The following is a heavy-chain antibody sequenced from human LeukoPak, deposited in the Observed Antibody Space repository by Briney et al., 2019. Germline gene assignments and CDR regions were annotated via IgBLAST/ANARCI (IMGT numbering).Heavy chain of an antibody. CDR2: ISGSGGST. CDR3: ARWTGADFSGYYDY. D-gene: IGHD3-22*01. J-gene: IGHJ4*02. CDR1: GFSFSSYA. V-gene: IGHV3-23*01. Sequence: GSLRLSCAASGFSFSSYAMSWVRQAPGKGLELVSAISGSGGSTYYSDAVKGRFNISRDNFKKTLSVQMDSLRDEDSGVYYCARWTGADFSGYYDYWGQGTLVTVSS.